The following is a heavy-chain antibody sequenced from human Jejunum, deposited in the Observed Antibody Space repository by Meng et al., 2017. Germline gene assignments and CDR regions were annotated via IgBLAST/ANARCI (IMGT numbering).Heavy chain of an antibody. Sequence: QITLKESGPTLVKPTQTPTLTCTFSGFSLSTSGVGVGWIRQPPGKALEWLAVIYWDDDKKYSPSLKSRLTITKDTSKNQVVLTMTSMDPVDTATYYCAHRMYYDRYQHWGQGTLVTVSS. D-gene: IGHD3-22*01. CDR2: IYWDDDK. CDR3: AHRMYYDRYQH. CDR1: GFSLSTSGVG. J-gene: IGHJ1*01. V-gene: IGHV2-5*02.